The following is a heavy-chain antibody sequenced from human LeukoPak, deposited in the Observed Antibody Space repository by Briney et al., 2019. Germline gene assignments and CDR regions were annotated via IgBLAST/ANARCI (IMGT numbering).Heavy chain of an antibody. Sequence: GGSLRLSCAASGFTFSSYGMHWVRQAPGKGLEWVAGISYDGSNKYYADSVKGRFTISRDNSKNTPYLQMNSLRAEDTAVYYCAKSYSYEDWGQGTLVTVSS. V-gene: IGHV3-30*18. D-gene: IGHD5-18*01. CDR1: GFTFSSYG. CDR2: ISYDGSNK. CDR3: AKSYSYED. J-gene: IGHJ4*02.